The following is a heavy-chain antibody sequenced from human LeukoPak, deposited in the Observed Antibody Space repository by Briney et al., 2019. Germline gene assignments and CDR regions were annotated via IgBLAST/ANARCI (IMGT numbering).Heavy chain of an antibody. Sequence: ASVKVSCKASGYTFTGYYMHWVRQAPGQGLEWMGWINPNSGGTNYAQKFQGRVTMTRDTSISTAYMELSRLRSDDTAVYYCARVKRGPGYCSGGSCYLGYWGQGTLVTVSS. CDR2: INPNSGGT. J-gene: IGHJ4*02. D-gene: IGHD2-15*01. V-gene: IGHV1-2*02. CDR3: ARVKRGPGYCSGGSCYLGY. CDR1: GYTFTGYY.